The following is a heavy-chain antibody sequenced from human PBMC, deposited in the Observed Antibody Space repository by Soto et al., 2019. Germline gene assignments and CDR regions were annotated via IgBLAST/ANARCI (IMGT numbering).Heavy chain of an antibody. CDR1: GFAIRSNA. J-gene: IGHJ4*02. CDR3: VRAVCIAAAGSSQGVL. CDR2: ISFEGSYK. Sequence: GGSLRLSCEASGFAIRSNAIHWVRQAPGKGLEGVAVISFEGSYKYYADSVKGRFTVSRDNSKNTVSLQMDSLTGEDSALYYCVRAVCIAAAGSSQGVLWGQGTLVTVSS. D-gene: IGHD6-13*01. V-gene: IGHV3-30*04.